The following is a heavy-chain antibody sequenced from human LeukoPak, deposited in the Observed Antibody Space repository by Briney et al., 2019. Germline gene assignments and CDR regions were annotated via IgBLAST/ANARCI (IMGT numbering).Heavy chain of an antibody. Sequence: PSETLSLTCTVSGGSISSYYWSWIRQSPGKGLECIGYIHYTGSTNYNPSLKSRVTISVDTSKNQFPLKLSSVTAADTAVYYCARDRVEMATIPYYYYYYYMDVWGKGTTVTISS. CDR3: ARDRVEMATIPYYYYYYYMDV. CDR2: IHYTGST. D-gene: IGHD5-24*01. J-gene: IGHJ6*03. CDR1: GGSISSYY. V-gene: IGHV4-59*12.